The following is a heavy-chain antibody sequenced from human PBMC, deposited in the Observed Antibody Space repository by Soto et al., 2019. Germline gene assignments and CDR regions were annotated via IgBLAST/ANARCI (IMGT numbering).Heavy chain of an antibody. V-gene: IGHV4-38-2*01. D-gene: IGHD4-17*01. CDR1: GYSINSGYC. CDR2: IYSTGTT. J-gene: IGHJ5*02. CDR3: AASTTVVNSPWFDP. Sequence: QVELQESGPGLVKPSETLSLTCAVSGYSINSGYCWGWFRQPPGKGLEWIGSIYSTGTTYYNQSLRGRVSSSTHSSKNQLSLRLRSATAADTAVYFCAASTTVVNSPWFDPWGRGILVAVSS.